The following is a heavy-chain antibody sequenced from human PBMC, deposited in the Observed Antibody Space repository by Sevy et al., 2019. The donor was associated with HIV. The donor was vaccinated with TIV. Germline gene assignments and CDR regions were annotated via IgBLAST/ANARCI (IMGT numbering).Heavy chain of an antibody. D-gene: IGHD6-13*01. CDR1: GYSISSGYY. Sequence: SETLSLTCAVSGYSISSGYYWGWIRQPPGKGLEWIGSIYHSGSTYYNPSLKSRVTISVDTSKNQFSLKLSSVTAADTAVYYCARYLGIAAAQVDYWGQGTLVTVSS. V-gene: IGHV4-38-2*01. J-gene: IGHJ4*02. CDR3: ARYLGIAAAQVDY. CDR2: IYHSGST.